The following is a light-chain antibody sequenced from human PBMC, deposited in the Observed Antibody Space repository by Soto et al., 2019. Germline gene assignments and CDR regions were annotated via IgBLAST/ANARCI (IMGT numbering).Light chain of an antibody. Sequence: IQMTQSPSTLSASVGDTVTITCRASQSISVSLAWYQQKPGKAPNLLIYDASTLQGGVPSRFSGSGSVTEFTLTVTSLQPEDFATYFCQQYDKYSTFGHGTKVDIK. CDR1: QSISVS. J-gene: IGKJ1*01. CDR2: DAS. CDR3: QQYDKYST. V-gene: IGKV1-5*01.